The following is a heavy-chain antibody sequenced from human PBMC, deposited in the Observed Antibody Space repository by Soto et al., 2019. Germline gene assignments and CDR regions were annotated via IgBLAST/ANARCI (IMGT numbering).Heavy chain of an antibody. CDR2: INAGNGNT. J-gene: IGHJ4*02. Sequence: GASVKVSCKASGYTFTSYAMHWVRQAPGQRLEWMGWINAGNGNTKYSQKFQGRVTITRDTSTNTVYMELTSLRSDDTAVYYCARDRSNHDYWGQGTLVTVSS. V-gene: IGHV1-3*01. CDR1: GYTFTSYA. CDR3: ARDRSNHDY.